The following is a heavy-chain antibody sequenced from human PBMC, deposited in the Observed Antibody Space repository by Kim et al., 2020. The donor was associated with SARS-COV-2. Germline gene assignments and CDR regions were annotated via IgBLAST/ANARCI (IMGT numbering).Heavy chain of an antibody. Sequence: YSATLREGRFHISRDSSKNTLHLQMNSLTVDDTAVYYCAGDEGYPNGLGDWGQGTTVTVSS. CDR3: AGDEGYPNGLGD. V-gene: IGHV3-66*01. J-gene: IGHJ6*02. D-gene: IGHD2-15*01.